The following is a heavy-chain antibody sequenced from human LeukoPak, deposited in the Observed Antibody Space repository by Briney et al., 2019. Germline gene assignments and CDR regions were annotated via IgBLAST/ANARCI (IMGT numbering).Heavy chain of an antibody. CDR1: RFTFSSYT. J-gene: IGHJ6*03. Sequence: LTGGSLRLSCADSRFTFSSYTMNWVRQAPGKGLEWVSGISANAVSTYYADSVKGRFTISRDNSKNTLYLHMDSLGTEDTAVYYCASMPSTEIYYFYYMDVWGKGTTVTVSS. D-gene: IGHD2-2*01. CDR3: ASMPSTEIYYFYYMDV. CDR2: ISANAVST. V-gene: IGHV3-23*01.